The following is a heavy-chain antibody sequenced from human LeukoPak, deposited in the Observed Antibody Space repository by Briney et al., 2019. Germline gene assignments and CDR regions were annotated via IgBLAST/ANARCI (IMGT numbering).Heavy chain of an antibody. V-gene: IGHV4-4*09. CDR1: GGSISSYY. CDR2: IYSSGST. Sequence: SETPSLTCIVSGGSISSYYWSWVRQPPGKGLEWIGYIYSSGSTNSNPSLKSRVTISVDTSKSQFSLKMTSVTAADTAVYYCARGRDPGGWFDPWGQGTLVTVSS. D-gene: IGHD3-10*01. CDR3: ARGRDPGGWFDP. J-gene: IGHJ5*02.